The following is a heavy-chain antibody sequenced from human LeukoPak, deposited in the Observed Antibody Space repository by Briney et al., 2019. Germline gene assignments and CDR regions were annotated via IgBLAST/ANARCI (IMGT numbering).Heavy chain of an antibody. V-gene: IGHV3-23*01. CDR1: GFTFSRYW. J-gene: IGHJ4*02. CDR3: ARGVTVTTDF. D-gene: IGHD4-17*01. CDR2: LSSSGGST. Sequence: GVSLRLSCAASGFTFSRYWMSWVRQAPGRGLEWVSGLSSSGGSTFYADSVKGRFTISRDNSKNTVYLQMNSLRGEDTAIYYCARGVTVTTDFWGQGTLVTVSS.